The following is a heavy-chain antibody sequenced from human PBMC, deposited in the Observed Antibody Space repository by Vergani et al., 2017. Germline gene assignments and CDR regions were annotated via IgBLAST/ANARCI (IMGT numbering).Heavy chain of an antibody. D-gene: IGHD3-22*01. Sequence: QVQLVQSGAEVKKPGSSVKVSCKASGGTFSSYTISWVRQAPGQGLEWMGRIIPILGIANYAQKFQGRVTITADKSTSTAYMELSSLRSEETAVYYCARPSKDYYDSSGYYYAFDYWGQGTLVTVSS. V-gene: IGHV1-69*02. CDR2: IIPILGIA. CDR3: ARPSKDYYDSSGYYYAFDY. J-gene: IGHJ4*02. CDR1: GGTFSSYT.